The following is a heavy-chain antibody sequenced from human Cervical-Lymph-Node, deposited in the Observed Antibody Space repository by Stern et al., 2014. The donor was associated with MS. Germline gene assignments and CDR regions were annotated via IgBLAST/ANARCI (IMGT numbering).Heavy chain of an antibody. CDR2: IDWDDDK. V-gene: IGHV2-70*01. CDR1: GFSLSTSGMC. J-gene: IGHJ3*02. CDR3: ARIAIAVASDAFDI. Sequence: SGPALVKPTQTLTLTCTFSGFSLSTSGMCVSWIRQPPGKALEWLALIDWDDDKYYSTSLKTRLTISKDTSKNQVVLTMTNMDPVDTATYYCARIAIAVASDAFDIWGQGTMVTVSS. D-gene: IGHD6-19*01.